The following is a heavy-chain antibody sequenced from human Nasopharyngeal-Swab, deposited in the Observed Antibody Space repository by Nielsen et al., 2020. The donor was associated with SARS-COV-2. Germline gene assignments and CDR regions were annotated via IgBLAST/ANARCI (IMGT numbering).Heavy chain of an antibody. CDR3: ARRYCSSTSCLIDY. CDR2: ISSSGSTI. J-gene: IGHJ4*02. V-gene: IGHV3-48*03. D-gene: IGHD2-2*01. Sequence: GESLKISCATSGFTFSTYEMNWVRQALGKGLEWISYISSSGSTIYYADSVRGRFTISRDNAKNSLYLQMNSLRAEDTAVYYCARRYCSSTSCLIDYWGQGTLVTVSS. CDR1: GFTFSTYE.